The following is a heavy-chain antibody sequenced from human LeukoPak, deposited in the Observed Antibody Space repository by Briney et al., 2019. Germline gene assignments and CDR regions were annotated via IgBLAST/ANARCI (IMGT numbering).Heavy chain of an antibody. CDR3: ARLRQGYDSSGEGFDY. D-gene: IGHD3-22*01. Sequence: SVKVSCKASGGTFISYAISWVRQAPGQGLEWMGGIIPIFGTANYAQKFQGRVTITADESTSTTYMELSSLRSEDTAVYYCARLRQGYDSSGEGFDYWGQGTLVTVSS. CDR2: IIPIFGTA. CDR1: GGTFISYA. V-gene: IGHV1-69*13. J-gene: IGHJ4*02.